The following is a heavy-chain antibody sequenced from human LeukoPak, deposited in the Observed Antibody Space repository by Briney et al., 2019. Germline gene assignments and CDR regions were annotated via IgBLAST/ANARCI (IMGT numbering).Heavy chain of an antibody. CDR1: GFTFSSYS. CDR3: AGFPGGWGYDTSYFDY. Sequence: PGGSLRLSCAASGFTFSSYSMNWVRQAPGKGLEWVSSISSSSSYIYYADSVKGRFTISRDNAKNSLYLQMNSLRAEDTAVYYCAGFPGGWGYDTSYFDYWGQGTLVTVSS. CDR2: ISSSSSYI. V-gene: IGHV3-21*01. J-gene: IGHJ4*02. D-gene: IGHD5-12*01.